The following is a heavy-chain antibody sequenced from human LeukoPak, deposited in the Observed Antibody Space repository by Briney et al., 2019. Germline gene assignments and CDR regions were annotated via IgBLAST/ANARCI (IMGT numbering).Heavy chain of an antibody. CDR3: TRASGAFDY. V-gene: IGHV4-59*01. Sequence: SETLSLTCTVSGASISSSYWSWIRRSPGKGLEWIGNFYYSGITSYNPSLKSRVTISLDTSRNQFSLKLNSVTTADTAVYYCTRASGAFDYWGQGALVTVSS. J-gene: IGHJ4*02. CDR2: FYYSGIT. CDR1: GASISSSY.